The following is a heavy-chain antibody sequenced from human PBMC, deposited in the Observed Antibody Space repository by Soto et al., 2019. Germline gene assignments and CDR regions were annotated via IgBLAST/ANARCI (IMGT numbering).Heavy chain of an antibody. J-gene: IGHJ4*02. D-gene: IGHD5-18*01. CDR3: ARSKEGYSYFDY. CDR1: GFTFSNYW. CDR2: INSDGSNT. V-gene: IGHV3-74*01. Sequence: GGSLRLSCAASGFTFSNYWLHWVRQAPGKGLVWVSRINSDGSNTVYADSVKGRFTISRDNAKNTLFLQMSSLRAEDTAVYYCARSKEGYSYFDYWGQGALVTVSS.